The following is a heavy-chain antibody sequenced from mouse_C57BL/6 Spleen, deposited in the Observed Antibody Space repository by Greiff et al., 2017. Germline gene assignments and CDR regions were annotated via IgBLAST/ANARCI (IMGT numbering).Heavy chain of an antibody. CDR3: ARSPYYSNYPFDY. CDR2: IYPGDGDT. V-gene: IGHV1-80*01. CDR1: GYAFSSYW. J-gene: IGHJ2*01. Sequence: VKLQQSGAELVKPGASVKISCKASGYAFSSYWMNWVKQRPGKGLEWIGQIYPGDGDTNYNGKFKGKATLTADKSSSTAYMQLSSLTSEDSAVYFCARSPYYSNYPFDYWGQGTTLTVSS. D-gene: IGHD2-5*01.